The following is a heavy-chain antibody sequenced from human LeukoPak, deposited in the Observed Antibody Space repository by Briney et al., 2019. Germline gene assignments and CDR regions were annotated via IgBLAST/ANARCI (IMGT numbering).Heavy chain of an antibody. CDR2: ISAYNGNT. CDR1: GYTFTSYG. D-gene: IGHD3-3*01. J-gene: IGHJ5*02. CDR3: GRDLDLPLRFLEWRSPNWFDP. V-gene: IGHV1-18*01. Sequence: ASVKVSFKASGYTFTSYGISWVRQAPGQGLEWMGWISAYNGNTNYAQKLQGRVTMTTDTSTSTAYTELRSLRSDDTAVYYCGRDLDLPLRFLEWRSPNWFDPWGQGTLVTVSS.